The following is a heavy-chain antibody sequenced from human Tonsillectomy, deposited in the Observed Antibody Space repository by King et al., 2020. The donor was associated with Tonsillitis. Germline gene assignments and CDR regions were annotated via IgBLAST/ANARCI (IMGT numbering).Heavy chain of an antibody. CDR3: ARDTSILGAHDAFDI. D-gene: IGHD1-26*01. Sequence: QLVQSGGGVVQPGRSLRLSCAASGFTFSIYAIHWVRQAPGKGLEWVAVISYDGGNKFHAGSVKGRFTVSRDNSKNSLYLQMHSLRAEDTAVYYCARDTSILGAHDAFDIWGQGTMVTVSS. CDR1: GFTFSIYA. J-gene: IGHJ3*02. CDR2: ISYDGGNK. V-gene: IGHV3-30-3*01.